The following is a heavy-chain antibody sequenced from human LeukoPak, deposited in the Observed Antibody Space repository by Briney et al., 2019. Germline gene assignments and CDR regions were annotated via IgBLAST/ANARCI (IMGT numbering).Heavy chain of an antibody. CDR2: ISSSSSYI. V-gene: IGHV3-21*01. Sequence: PGGSLRLSCAASGFTFSSYSMNWVRQAPGKGLEWVSSISSSSSYIYYADSVKGRFTISRDDSKNTLYLQMNSLRAEDTAVYYCARGPSGYHNTGGQGTLVTVSS. CDR1: GFTFSSYS. D-gene: IGHD5-12*01. CDR3: ARGPSGYHNT. J-gene: IGHJ4*02.